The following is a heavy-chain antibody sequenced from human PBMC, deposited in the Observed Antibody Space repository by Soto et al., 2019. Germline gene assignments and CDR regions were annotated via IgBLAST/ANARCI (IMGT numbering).Heavy chain of an antibody. J-gene: IGHJ4*02. Sequence: RRLSCAASGFTFSSYGMHWVRQAPGKGLEWVAVISYDGSNKYYADSVKGRFTISRDNSKNTLYLQMNSLRAEDTAVYYCAQDLLRAVSGYYASSGYLDYWGQGTLFTVSS. D-gene: IGHD3-22*01. V-gene: IGHV3-30*18. CDR3: AQDLLRAVSGYYASSGYLDY. CDR2: ISYDGSNK. CDR1: GFTFSSYG.